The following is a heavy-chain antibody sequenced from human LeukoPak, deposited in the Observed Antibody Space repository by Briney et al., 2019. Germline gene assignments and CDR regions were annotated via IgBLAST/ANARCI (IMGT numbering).Heavy chain of an antibody. Sequence: GGSLRLSCAASGFTFSSYAMHWVRQAPGKGLEWVAVISYDGSNKYYADSAKGRFTISRDNSKNTLYLQMNSLRAEDTAVYYCARARYYDSSGYYPPLTTGYYGMDVWGQGTTVTVSS. CDR3: ARARYYDSSGYYPPLTTGYYGMDV. CDR2: ISYDGSNK. V-gene: IGHV3-30*04. CDR1: GFTFSSYA. D-gene: IGHD3-22*01. J-gene: IGHJ6*02.